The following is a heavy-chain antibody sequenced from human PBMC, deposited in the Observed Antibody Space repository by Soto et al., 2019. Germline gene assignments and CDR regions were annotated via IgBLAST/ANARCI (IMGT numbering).Heavy chain of an antibody. CDR3: ARLPAEGVIAGGAMDV. D-gene: IGHD2-8*01. CDR1: GDTVHIWVDD. V-gene: IGHV4-39*01. Sequence: PSGSLSLACAVSGDTVHIWVDDGGRKRQPPGKGREWIGSAYYSGMTHYGPSLRGRVTISVDTSKNQFSLRLSSVSAADTATYYCARLPAEGVIAGGAMDVWGQGTTVTVSS. J-gene: IGHJ6*02. CDR2: AYYSGMT.